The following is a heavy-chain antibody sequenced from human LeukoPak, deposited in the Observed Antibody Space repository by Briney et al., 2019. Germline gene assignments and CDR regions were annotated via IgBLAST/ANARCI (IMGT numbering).Heavy chain of an antibody. Sequence: GGSLRLSCAASGFTFSSYWMHWVRQAPGKGLVWVSRINSDGSSTSYADSVKGRFTISRDNAKNTLYLQMNSLRAEDTAVYYCAREGDSSGWSNAFDIWGQGTMVTVSS. CDR2: INSDGSST. D-gene: IGHD6-19*01. J-gene: IGHJ3*02. V-gene: IGHV3-74*01. CDR1: GFTFSSYW. CDR3: AREGDSSGWSNAFDI.